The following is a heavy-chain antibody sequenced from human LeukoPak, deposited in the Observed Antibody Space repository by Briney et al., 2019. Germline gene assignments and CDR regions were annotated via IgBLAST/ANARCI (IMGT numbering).Heavy chain of an antibody. CDR3: AKKYYDILTGYSEYYFDY. J-gene: IGHJ4*02. V-gene: IGHV1-8*01. CDR2: MNPNSGNT. Sequence: ASVKVSCKASGYTFTSYDINWVRQATGQGLEWMGWMNPNSGNTGYAQKFQGRVTMTRNTSISTAYMELSSLRSEDTAVYYCAKKYYDILTGYSEYYFDYWGQGTLVTVSS. CDR1: GYTFTSYD. D-gene: IGHD3-9*01.